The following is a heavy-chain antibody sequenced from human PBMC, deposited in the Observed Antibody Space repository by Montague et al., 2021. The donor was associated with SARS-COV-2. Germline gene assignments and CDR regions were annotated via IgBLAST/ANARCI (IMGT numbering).Heavy chain of an antibody. CDR1: GGSITSSFYY. CDR2: FHYSANI. D-gene: IGHD2-21*01. Sequence: SETLSLTCTVSGGSITSSFYYWGWIRQPTGMGLVWIGLFHYSANIYHNPSLQSGVTISVDTSKYQFRLMSTSVTAADMDFYYCARHDNSDGYWGWIDPWGQGTLVTVSS. CDR3: ARHDNSDGYWGWIDP. J-gene: IGHJ5*02. V-gene: IGHV4-39*01.